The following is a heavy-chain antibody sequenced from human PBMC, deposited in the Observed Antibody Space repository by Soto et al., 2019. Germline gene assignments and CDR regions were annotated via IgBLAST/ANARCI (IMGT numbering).Heavy chain of an antibody. J-gene: IGHJ6*02. CDR3: ARGFGAPSHGMDV. Sequence: SETLSLTCAVSGGSISSGGYSWSWIRQPPGKGLDWIGYIYHSGSTYYNPSLKSRVTISVDRSKNQFSLKLSSVTAADTAVYYCARGFGAPSHGMDVWGQGTTVTVSS. CDR2: IYHSGST. CDR1: GGSISSGGYS. D-gene: IGHD3-16*01. V-gene: IGHV4-30-2*01.